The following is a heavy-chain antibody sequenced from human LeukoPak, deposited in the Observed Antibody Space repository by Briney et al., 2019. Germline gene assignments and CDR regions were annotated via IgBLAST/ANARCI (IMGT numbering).Heavy chain of an antibody. CDR2: INPNSGGT. J-gene: IGHJ4*02. D-gene: IGHD2-2*01. V-gene: IGHV1-2*02. CDR3: ARDNTRSSIVVVPAVDNIPFDY. Sequence: ASVKVSCKASGYTFTGYYMHWMRQAPGQGLEWMGWINPNSGGTNYAQKFQGRVTMTRDTSISTAYMELSRLRSDDTAVYYCARDNTRSSIVVVPAVDNIPFDYWGQGTLVTVSS. CDR1: GYTFTGYY.